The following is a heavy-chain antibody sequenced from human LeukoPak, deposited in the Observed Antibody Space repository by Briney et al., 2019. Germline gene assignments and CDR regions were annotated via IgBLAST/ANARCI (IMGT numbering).Heavy chain of an antibody. Sequence: ASVKVSCKASGYTFTSYGISWVRQAPGQGLEWMGWISAYNGNTNYAQKLQGRVTMTTDTSTSTAYMELRSLRSDATAVYYCASFSDQHYYDSSGLEFDSWGQGTLVTVSS. V-gene: IGHV1-18*01. J-gene: IGHJ4*02. D-gene: IGHD3-22*01. CDR2: ISAYNGNT. CDR1: GYTFTSYG. CDR3: ASFSDQHYYDSSGLEFDS.